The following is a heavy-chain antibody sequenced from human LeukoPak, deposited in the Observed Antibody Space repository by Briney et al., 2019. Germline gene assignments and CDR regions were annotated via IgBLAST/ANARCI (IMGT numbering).Heavy chain of an antibody. J-gene: IGHJ4*02. D-gene: IGHD3/OR15-3a*01. V-gene: IGHV3-33*01. CDR1: GFTFSSYG. Sequence: GRSLRLSCAASGFTFSSYGMHWVRHPPGTGLEWVAVMWHDGGNEYSADSVKGRFTISRDNSKNTLYLHMSSLRVEDTAVYYCARADLDGNYFDYWGQGALVTVSS. CDR2: MWHDGGNE. CDR3: ARADLDGNYFDY.